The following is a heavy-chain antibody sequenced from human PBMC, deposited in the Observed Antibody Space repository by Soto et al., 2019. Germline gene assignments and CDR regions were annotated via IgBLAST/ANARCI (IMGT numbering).Heavy chain of an antibody. Sequence: SEPLSLPWTVSGGSISSSSYYWSWISQPPGKGLEWIGEINHSGSTNYNPSLKSRVTISVDTSKNQFSLKLSSVTAADTAVYYCATMTGYHKGLGYWGQGTLVTVSS. CDR2: INHSGST. CDR1: GGSISSSSYY. V-gene: IGHV4-39*07. J-gene: IGHJ4*02. CDR3: ATMTGYHKGLGY. D-gene: IGHD3-9*01.